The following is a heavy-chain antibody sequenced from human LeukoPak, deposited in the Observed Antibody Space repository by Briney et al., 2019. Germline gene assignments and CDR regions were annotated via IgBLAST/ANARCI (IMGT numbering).Heavy chain of an antibody. D-gene: IGHD2-21*01. CDR2: INTDSSDI. Sequence: PEGSLRLSCAASGFTFSRYAMNWVRQAPGKDLEWVSYINTDSSDIHYADSVKGRFTISRDNARNTLYLQLSSLRAEDSAVYYCARDTFHPGLIDSWGQGILVTVSS. V-gene: IGHV3-21*05. J-gene: IGHJ4*02. CDR3: ARDTFHPGLIDS. CDR1: GFTFSRYA.